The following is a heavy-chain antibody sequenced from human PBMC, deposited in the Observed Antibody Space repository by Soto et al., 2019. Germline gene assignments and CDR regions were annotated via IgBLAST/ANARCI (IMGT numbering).Heavy chain of an antibody. CDR3: ARGRIPLWYPFDY. D-gene: IGHD5-18*01. CDR2: IYYSGST. J-gene: IGHJ4*02. CDR1: RHSITSYY. Sequence: PSETLYLTCTVPRHSITSYYCSWIRQPPGKGLERIGYIYYSGSTNYNPSLKGRVTISVDTSKNQFSLKLSSVTAADTVVYYCARGRIPLWYPFDYWGQGSLVTV. V-gene: IGHV4-59*01.